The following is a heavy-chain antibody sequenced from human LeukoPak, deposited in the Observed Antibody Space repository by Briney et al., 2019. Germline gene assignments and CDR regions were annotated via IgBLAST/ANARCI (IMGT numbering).Heavy chain of an antibody. CDR2: IPYDGSDK. V-gene: IGHV3-30*04. D-gene: IGHD5-24*01. CDR3: AREIDRDDYNRFFDY. J-gene: IGHJ4*02. Sequence: GRSLRLSCAASGFTFSSYAMHWVRQAPGKGLEWVAIIPYDGSDKYYADSVKGRFTISRDNSKNTLYLQVNSLRTEDTAVYYCAREIDRDDYNRFFDYWGQGTLVTVSS. CDR1: GFTFSSYA.